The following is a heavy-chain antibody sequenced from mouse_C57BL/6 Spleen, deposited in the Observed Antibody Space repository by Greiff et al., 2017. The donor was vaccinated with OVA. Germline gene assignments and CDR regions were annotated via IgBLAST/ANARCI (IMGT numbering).Heavy chain of an antibody. Sequence: VQLVESGGGLVKPGGSLKLSCAASGFTFSSYAMSWVRQTPEKRLEWVATISDGGSYTYYPDNVKGRFTISRDNAKNNLYLQMSHLKSEDTAMYYCAREGPSYFDYWGQGTTLTVSS. V-gene: IGHV5-4*01. D-gene: IGHD6-1*01. CDR3: AREGPSYFDY. CDR2: ISDGGSYT. CDR1: GFTFSSYA. J-gene: IGHJ2*01.